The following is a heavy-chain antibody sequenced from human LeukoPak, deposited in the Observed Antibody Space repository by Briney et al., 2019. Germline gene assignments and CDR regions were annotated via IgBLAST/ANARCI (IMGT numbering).Heavy chain of an antibody. Sequence: GGSLRLSRAASGFTVSSNYMSWVRQAPGKGLEWVSVTYSGGSTYYADSVKGRFTISRDNSKNTLYLQMNSLRAEDTAVYYCARETISTRARWFDPWGQGTLVTVSS. CDR3: ARETISTRARWFDP. CDR1: GFTVSSNY. CDR2: TYSGGST. V-gene: IGHV3-53*01. J-gene: IGHJ5*02. D-gene: IGHD2-2*01.